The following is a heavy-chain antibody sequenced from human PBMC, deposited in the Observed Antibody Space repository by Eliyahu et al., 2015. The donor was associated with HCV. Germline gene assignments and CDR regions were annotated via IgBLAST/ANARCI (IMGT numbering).Heavy chain of an antibody. CDR2: ISSSSTYI. J-gene: IGHJ4*02. CDR3: ARGMDDYGDYGDY. CDR1: GSXFSSYS. V-gene: IGHV3-21*01. D-gene: IGHD4-17*01. Sequence: EVQLVESGGGLVKPGGSLGLSCAASGSXFSSYSMNWVRQAPGKGLEWVSSISSSSTYIYYADSLKGRFTISRDNAKNSLYLQMNSLRAEDTAVYYCARGMDDYGDYGDYWGQGTLVTVSS.